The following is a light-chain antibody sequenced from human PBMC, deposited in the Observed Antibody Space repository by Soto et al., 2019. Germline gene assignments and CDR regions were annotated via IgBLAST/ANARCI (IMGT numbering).Light chain of an antibody. CDR2: GAS. V-gene: IGKV3-15*01. CDR1: QSVSSN. Sequence: EIVMTQSPATLSVSPGERATLSCRASQSVSSNLAWYQQSPGQTPRLLISGASTRATGLPARFSGSGSGTEFTLTISSLQSEDFGVYYCQQYNNWPLFTFGQGTKLEIK. CDR3: QQYNNWPLFT. J-gene: IGKJ2*01.